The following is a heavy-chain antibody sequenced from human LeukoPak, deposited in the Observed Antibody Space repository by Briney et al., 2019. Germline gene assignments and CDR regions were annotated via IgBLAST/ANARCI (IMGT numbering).Heavy chain of an antibody. D-gene: IGHD3-10*01. Sequence: GASVKVSCKASGGTFSSYAISWVRQAPGQGLEWMGWISAYNGNTSYGQRLQGRVTMTTDTSTSTAYMELRSLRSDDTAVYYCARDSILVRGATDYWGQGTLVTVSS. CDR2: ISAYNGNT. CDR1: GGTFSSYA. V-gene: IGHV1-18*01. J-gene: IGHJ4*02. CDR3: ARDSILVRGATDY.